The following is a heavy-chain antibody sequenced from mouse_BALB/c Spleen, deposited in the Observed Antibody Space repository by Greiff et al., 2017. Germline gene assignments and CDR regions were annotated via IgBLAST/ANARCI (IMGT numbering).Heavy chain of an antibody. CDR1: GYTFTSYT. CDR2: INPSSGYT. Sequence: VKLVESAAELARPGASVKMSCKASGYTFTSYTMHWVKQRPGQGLEWIGYINPSSGYTEYNQKFKDKTTLTADKSSSTAYMQLSSLTSEDSAVYYCATMILYAMDYWGQGTSVTVSS. V-gene: IGHV1-4*02. D-gene: IGHD2-4*01. CDR3: ATMILYAMDY. J-gene: IGHJ4*01.